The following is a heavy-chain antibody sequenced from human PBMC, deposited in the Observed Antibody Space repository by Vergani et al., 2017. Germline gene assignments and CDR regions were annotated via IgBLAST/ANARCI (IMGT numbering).Heavy chain of an antibody. CDR1: GYSISSGYY. CDR2: IYHSGST. Sequence: QVQLQESGPGLVKPSETLSLICAVSGYSISSGYYWGWLRQPPGKGLEWIGSIYHSGSTYYNPSLKSRVTISVDPSKNQFSLKLSSVTAADTAVYYCARGRGYSYAHNWFDPWGQGTLVTVSS. J-gene: IGHJ5*02. V-gene: IGHV4-38-2*01. D-gene: IGHD5-18*01. CDR3: ARGRGYSYAHNWFDP.